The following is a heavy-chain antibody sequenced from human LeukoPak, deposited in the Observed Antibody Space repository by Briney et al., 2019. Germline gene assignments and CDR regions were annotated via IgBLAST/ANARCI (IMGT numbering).Heavy chain of an antibody. V-gene: IGHV4-34*01. CDR1: GGSFSGYY. CDR2: IHNDART. J-gene: IGHJ4*02. Sequence: SETLSLTCAVYGGSFSGYYWSWIRQPPGMGLEWIGNIHNDARTASNPSLKSRVTMALHTSTNQFSLRVNSVTAADTAFYYCGRVLTAAGLDFWGQGILVTISS. D-gene: IGHD6-25*01. CDR3: GRVLTAAGLDF.